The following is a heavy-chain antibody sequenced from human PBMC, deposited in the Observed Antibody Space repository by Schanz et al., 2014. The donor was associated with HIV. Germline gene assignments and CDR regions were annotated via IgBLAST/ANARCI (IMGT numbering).Heavy chain of an antibody. J-gene: IGHJ6*02. Sequence: QMHLVESGGDLVKPGRSLRLSCAASGFTFSSYGMHWVRQAPGKGLEWVAVISYDGSNKYYADSVKGRLTISRDNSKNTLYLQMNSLRAEDTAVYYCAKDQGYDFWSGYYNYYDMDVWGQGTTVTVSS. CDR3: AKDQGYDFWSGYYNYYDMDV. D-gene: IGHD3-3*01. CDR2: ISYDGSNK. CDR1: GFTFSSYG. V-gene: IGHV3-30*18.